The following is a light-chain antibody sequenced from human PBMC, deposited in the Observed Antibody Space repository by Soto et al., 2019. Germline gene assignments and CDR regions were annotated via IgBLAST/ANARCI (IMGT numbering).Light chain of an antibody. Sequence: VLTRSPDTLSLSPGERATLSCRASQSIDNIYLAWYQQKPGRAPRLLIYRAFSRATGIPDRLSASASGTDFSLTISRLEPEDFGVYYCQQYGRSITLGPGTKLDIK. CDR2: RAF. CDR1: QSIDNIY. J-gene: IGKJ3*01. CDR3: QQYGRSIT. V-gene: IGKV3-20*01.